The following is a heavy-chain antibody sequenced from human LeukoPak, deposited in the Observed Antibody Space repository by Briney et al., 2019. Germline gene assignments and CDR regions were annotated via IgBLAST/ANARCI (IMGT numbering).Heavy chain of an antibody. J-gene: IGHJ4*02. CDR1: GFSLSSYW. V-gene: IGHV3-7*03. CDR2: IKQDGSEK. CDR3: ARKNWDHDC. Sequence: GGSLRLSCAASGFSLSSYWMTWVRQAPGKGLEWVANIKQDGSEKYYVDSVKGRFTISRDNAKNSLYLQMNSLRGEDTAVYYCARKNWDHDCWGQGTLVRVSS. D-gene: IGHD7-27*01.